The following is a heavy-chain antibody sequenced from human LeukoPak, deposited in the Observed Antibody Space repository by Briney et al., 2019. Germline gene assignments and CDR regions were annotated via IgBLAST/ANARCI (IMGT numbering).Heavy chain of an antibody. D-gene: IGHD1-26*01. Sequence: GRSLRLSCAASGFSLSDYAMHWVRQAPGKGLEWVALIWDDGSEEYYADSVRGRFTISRDNSKNTLVLQMNSLRAEDTAVYYCARSGRIYYVLDNWGQGTLVTVSS. V-gene: IGHV3-33*01. CDR3: ARSGRIYYVLDN. CDR1: GFSLSDYA. CDR2: IWDDGSEE. J-gene: IGHJ4*02.